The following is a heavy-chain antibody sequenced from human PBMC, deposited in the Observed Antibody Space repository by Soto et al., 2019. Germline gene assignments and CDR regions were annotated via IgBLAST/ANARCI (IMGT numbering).Heavy chain of an antibody. V-gene: IGHV3-53*01. CDR2: IYPAGPT. Sequence: GGSLRLSCAASGFTVSGMFMNWVRQAPGKGLEWVSVIYPAGPTYYADSVKGRFTTSRDNSKNTLFLQLNNLRAEDTAVYYCARDADSSGLHYWGQGILVTVSS. D-gene: IGHD6-19*01. J-gene: IGHJ4*02. CDR1: GFTVSGMF. CDR3: ARDADSSGLHY.